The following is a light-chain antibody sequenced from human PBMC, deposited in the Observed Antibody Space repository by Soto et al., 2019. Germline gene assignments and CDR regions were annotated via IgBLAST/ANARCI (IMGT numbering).Light chain of an antibody. Sequence: DIQMTQSPSSLSASVGDRVTITCRASQTISSSLNWYQQRPGQAPNLLIYASSSLQSGVPPRFSGSGSGTDFTLTISSLQPEDFATYYCQQTYTTPITFGHGTRLDIK. CDR1: QTISSS. V-gene: IGKV1-39*01. J-gene: IGKJ5*01. CDR2: ASS. CDR3: QQTYTTPIT.